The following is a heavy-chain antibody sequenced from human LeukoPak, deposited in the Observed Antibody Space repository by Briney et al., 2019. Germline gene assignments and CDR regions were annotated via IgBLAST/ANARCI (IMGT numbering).Heavy chain of an antibody. CDR2: IYHSGST. V-gene: IGHV4-30-2*01. D-gene: IGHD5-12*01. CDR1: GGSISSGGYS. CDR3: AKSGSYYYYGMDV. J-gene: IGHJ6*02. Sequence: SQTLSLTCAVSGGSISSGGYSWSWIRQPPGKGLEWIGYIYHSGSTYYNPSLKSRVTISVDRSKNQFSLKLSSVTAADTAVYYCAKSGSYYYYGMDVWGQGTTVTVSS.